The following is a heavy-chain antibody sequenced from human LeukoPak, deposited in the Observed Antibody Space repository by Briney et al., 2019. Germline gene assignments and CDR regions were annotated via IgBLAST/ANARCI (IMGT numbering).Heavy chain of an antibody. CDR1: GFTFGSYS. V-gene: IGHV3-21*01. CDR2: TSSSSSHI. D-gene: IGHD3-22*01. CDR3: ARAPPGYYYDSSGYYYGSFDH. Sequence: GGSLRLSCAVSGFTFGSYSMNWVRQAPGKGLEWVSSTSSSSSHIYYADSVKGRFTISRDNAKNSQYLQMNSLRAEDTAVYYCARAPPGYYYDSSGYYYGSFDHWGQGTLVTVSS. J-gene: IGHJ4*02.